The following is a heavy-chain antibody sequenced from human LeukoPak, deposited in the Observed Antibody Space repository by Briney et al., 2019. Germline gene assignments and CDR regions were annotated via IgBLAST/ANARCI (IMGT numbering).Heavy chain of an antibody. CDR3: ERGARPYGSGNYYTEYYFDY. CDR1: GFTFSSYE. J-gene: IGHJ4*02. Sequence: QPGGSLRLSCAASGFTFSSYEMNWFRQAPGKGLEWVSYIGSSGSTIYYADSVKGRFTISRDNAKNSLYLQMNSLRAEDTAVYYCERGARPYGSGNYYTEYYFDYWGQGTLVTVSS. D-gene: IGHD3-10*01. V-gene: IGHV3-48*03. CDR2: IGSSGSTI.